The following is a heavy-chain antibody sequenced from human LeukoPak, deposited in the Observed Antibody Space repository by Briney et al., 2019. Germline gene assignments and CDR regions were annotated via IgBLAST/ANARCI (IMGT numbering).Heavy chain of an antibody. V-gene: IGHV3-48*03. CDR2: ISTSGSSI. J-gene: IGHJ4*02. D-gene: IGHD1-7*01. CDR1: GFTFSTYE. Sequence: GGSLRLSCAASGFTFSTYEINWVRQAPGKGLEWLSHISTSGSSIHYADSVKGRFTISRDNAKNSLYLQMNSLRAEDTAVYYCARGWNSDYFDYWGQGTLVTVSS. CDR3: ARGWNSDYFDY.